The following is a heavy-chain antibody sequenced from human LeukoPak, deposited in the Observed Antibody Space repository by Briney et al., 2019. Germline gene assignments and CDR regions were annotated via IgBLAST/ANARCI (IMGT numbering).Heavy chain of an antibody. V-gene: IGHV3-23*01. J-gene: IGHJ4*02. Sequence: GGSLRLSCAASGFTFSSYAMSWVRRAPGKGLEWVSAISGSGGSTYYADSVKGRFTISRDNSKNTLYLQMNSLRAEDTAVYYCAKSRRVVVAASNDYWGQGTLVTVSS. CDR1: GFTFSSYA. CDR3: AKSRRVVVAASNDY. D-gene: IGHD2-15*01. CDR2: ISGSGGST.